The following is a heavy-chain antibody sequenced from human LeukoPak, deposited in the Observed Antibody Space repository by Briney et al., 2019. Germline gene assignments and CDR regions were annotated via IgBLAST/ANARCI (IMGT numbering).Heavy chain of an antibody. CDR2: ISGSGGST. J-gene: IGHJ4*02. V-gene: IGHV3-23*01. Sequence: PGGSLRLSCAASGFTFSSYAMSWVRQAPGKGLEWVSAISGSGGSTYYADSAKGRFTISRDNSKNTLYLQMNSLRAEDTAVYYCANYYDSSGYLLFGYYFDYWGQGTLVTVSS. D-gene: IGHD3-22*01. CDR3: ANYYDSSGYLLFGYYFDY. CDR1: GFTFSSYA.